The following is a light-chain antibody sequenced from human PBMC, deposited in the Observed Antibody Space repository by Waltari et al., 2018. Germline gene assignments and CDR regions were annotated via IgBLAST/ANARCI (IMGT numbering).Light chain of an antibody. Sequence: EIVLTQSPGTLSLSPGDTATLSCRASQSVTGNFLAWYQQKPGQTPRLLLFGASNRATGIPDRFRGSGCVPDFTLTIIRLAPDDFALDFCQQDSSSPAITFGQGTRLEIK. CDR3: QQDSSSPAIT. V-gene: IGKV3-20*01. J-gene: IGKJ5*01. CDR1: QSVTGNF. CDR2: GAS.